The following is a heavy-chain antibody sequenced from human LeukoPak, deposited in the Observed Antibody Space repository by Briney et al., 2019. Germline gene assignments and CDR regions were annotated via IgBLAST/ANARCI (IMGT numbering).Heavy chain of an antibody. CDR1: GYTFTRYG. D-gene: IGHD2-15*01. CDR2: LSAYNRNT. CDR3: ARAVYCSGGSCYSNLRNFDY. Sequence: ASVKVSCKASGYTFTRYGISRVRQAPGQGLEWMGWLSAYNRNTNYAQKLQGRVTMTTGASTSTAYMELRSLRSDDTAVYYCARAVYCSGGSCYSNLRNFDYWGQGTLVTVSS. J-gene: IGHJ4*02. V-gene: IGHV1-18*01.